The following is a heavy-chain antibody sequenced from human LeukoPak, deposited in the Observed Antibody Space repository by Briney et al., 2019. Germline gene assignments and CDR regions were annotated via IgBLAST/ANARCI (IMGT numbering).Heavy chain of an antibody. J-gene: IGHJ4*02. Sequence: ASVKVSCKVSGYTLTELSMHWVRQAPGEGIEWMGGFDAEDGETIYSQKFQGRVTMTEDTSTDTAYMELSSLRSEDTAVYYCATGGGYSGYENFDYWGQGTLVTVSS. D-gene: IGHD5-12*01. V-gene: IGHV1-24*01. CDR2: FDAEDGET. CDR3: ATGGGYSGYENFDY. CDR1: GYTLTELS.